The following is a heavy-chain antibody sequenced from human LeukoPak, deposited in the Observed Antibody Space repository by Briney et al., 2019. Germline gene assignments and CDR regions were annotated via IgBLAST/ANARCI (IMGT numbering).Heavy chain of an antibody. D-gene: IGHD3-22*01. CDR1: GFTFSSYD. CDR3: AREETYYYDSSGYYYGPFDY. Sequence: GGSLRLSCAASGFTFSSYDMNWVRQAPGKGLEWVSSISTRSTYIYLADSLKGRFTISRDNAENTLYLQMNSLRAEDTAVYYCAREETYYYDSSGYYYGPFDYWGQGTLVTVSS. J-gene: IGHJ4*02. CDR2: ISTRSTYI. V-gene: IGHV3-21*01.